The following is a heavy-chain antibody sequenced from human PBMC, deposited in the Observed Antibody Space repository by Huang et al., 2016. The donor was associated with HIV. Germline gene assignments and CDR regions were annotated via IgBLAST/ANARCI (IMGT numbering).Heavy chain of an antibody. CDR1: GYTFSNYD. J-gene: IGHJ4*02. V-gene: IGHV1-8*01. CDR3: ATLPPVNYGRSGGRVRDY. CDR2: MNPNSGNT. D-gene: IGHD2-15*01. Sequence: QVQLVQSGAEVKKPGASVKVSCKASGYTFSNYDINWVRQAPGQGLEGMGWMNPNSGNTGEARKFQGRVTMTRSTSISTAYMELSRLRFEDTAVYYCATLPPVNYGRSGGRVRDYWGQGSLVTVSS.